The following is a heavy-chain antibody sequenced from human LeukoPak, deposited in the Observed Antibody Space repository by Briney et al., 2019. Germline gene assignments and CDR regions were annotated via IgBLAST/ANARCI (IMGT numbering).Heavy chain of an antibody. CDR3: AKGRSTGWFGEWLDH. CDR2: ISYDGSDK. D-gene: IGHD3-10*01. Sequence: PGRSLRLSCAASGFTFSSYGMHWVRQAPGKRLEWVAVISYDGSDKYYADSVKGRFTISRDNSKNTPYLQMNSLRAEDTAVYYCAKGRSTGWFGEWLDHWGQGTLVTVSS. V-gene: IGHV3-30*18. CDR1: GFTFSSYG. J-gene: IGHJ4*02.